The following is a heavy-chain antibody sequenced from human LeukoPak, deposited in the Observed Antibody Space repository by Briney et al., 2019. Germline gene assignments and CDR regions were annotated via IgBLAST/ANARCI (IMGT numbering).Heavy chain of an antibody. CDR3: ARVGQDIGTPSFDY. V-gene: IGHV1-69*13. CDR1: GGTFSSYA. Sequence: ASVKVSCKXSGGTFSSYAISWVRQAPGQGLERMGGIIPIFGTANYAQKFQGRVTIAADESTSTAYMELSSLRSEDTAVYYCARVGQDIGTPSFDYWGQGTLVTVSS. J-gene: IGHJ4*02. CDR2: IIPIFGTA. D-gene: IGHD5-12*01.